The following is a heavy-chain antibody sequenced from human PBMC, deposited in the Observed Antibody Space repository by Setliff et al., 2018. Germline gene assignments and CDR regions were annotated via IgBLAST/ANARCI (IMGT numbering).Heavy chain of an antibody. J-gene: IGHJ4*02. CDR3: ARDRGGGLYDY. Sequence: QPGGSLRLSCAASGFTFSNYEMNWVRQAPGKGLEWVSYINSGGSLIYYADSVKGRFTISRDNAKSSLYLQMNSLRAEDTAIYFCARDRGGGLYDYWGLGTLVTVSS. CDR1: GFTFSNYE. CDR2: INSGGSLI. D-gene: IGHD3-16*01. V-gene: IGHV3-48*03.